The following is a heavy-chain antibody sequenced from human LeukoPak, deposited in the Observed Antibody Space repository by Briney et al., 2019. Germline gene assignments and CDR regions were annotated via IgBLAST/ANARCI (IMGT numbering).Heavy chain of an antibody. J-gene: IGHJ4*02. CDR1: GFTFSSYW. CDR2: IKQDGSKK. D-gene: IGHD5-18*01. CDR3: ARELALYSYGLDY. V-gene: IGHV3-7*01. Sequence: GGSLRLSCAASGFTFSSYWMSWVRQAPGKGLEWVANIKQDGSKKYYVDSVKGRFTISRDNAKNSLYLQMNSLRAEDTAVYYCARELALYSYGLDYWGQGTLVTVSS.